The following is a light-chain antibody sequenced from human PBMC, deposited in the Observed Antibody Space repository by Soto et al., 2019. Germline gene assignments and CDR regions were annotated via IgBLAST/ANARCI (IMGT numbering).Light chain of an antibody. CDR2: QDS. CDR1: KLGDKY. V-gene: IGLV3-1*01. CDR3: QAWDSSTE. Sequence: SSELTQPPSVSVSPGQTASITCSGDKLGDKYACWYQQKPGQSPVLVIYQDSKRPSGIPERFSGSNSGNTATLTISGTQAMGEAGYYCQAWDSSTEFGGGTKLTVL. J-gene: IGLJ2*01.